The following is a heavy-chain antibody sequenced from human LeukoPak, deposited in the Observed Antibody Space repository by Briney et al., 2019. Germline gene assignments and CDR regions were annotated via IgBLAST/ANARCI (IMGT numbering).Heavy chain of an antibody. J-gene: IGHJ4*02. Sequence: PSQTLSLTCTVSGGSIISGDFYWIWIRQPPGKGLEWIGEINHSGSTNYNPSLKSRVTISVDTPKNQFSLKLSSVTAADTAVYYCARGAYSSSWYWIYWGQGTLVTVSS. CDR2: INHSGST. CDR3: ARGAYSSSWYWIY. CDR1: GGSIISGDFY. D-gene: IGHD6-13*01. V-gene: IGHV4-30-4*01.